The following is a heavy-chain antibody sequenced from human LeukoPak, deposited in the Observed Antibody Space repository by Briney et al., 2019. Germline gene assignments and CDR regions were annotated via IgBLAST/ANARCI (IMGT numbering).Heavy chain of an antibody. CDR3: ARDDRSGSDAFDI. J-gene: IGHJ3*02. V-gene: IGHV4-4*07. CDR2: IYTSGST. D-gene: IGHD3-22*01. CDR1: GGSISSYY. Sequence: SETLSLTCTVSGGSISSYYWSWSRQPAGKGLEWIGRIYTSGSTNYNPSLKSRVTMSVDTSKNQFSLKLSSVTAADTAVYYCARDDRSGSDAFDIWGQGTMVTVSS.